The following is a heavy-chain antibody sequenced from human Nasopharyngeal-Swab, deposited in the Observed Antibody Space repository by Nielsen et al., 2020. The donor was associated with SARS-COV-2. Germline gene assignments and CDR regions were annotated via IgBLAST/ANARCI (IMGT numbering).Heavy chain of an antibody. J-gene: IGHJ2*01. D-gene: IGHD3-10*01. CDR1: GFTFSSYS. Sequence: GESLKISCAASGFTFSSYSMNWVRQAPGKGLEWVSSISSSSSYIYYADSVKGRFTISRDNAKNSLYLQMNSLRAEDTAVYYCAAPRSYYGSGSFRGFDLWGRGTLVTVSS. V-gene: IGHV3-21*04. CDR3: AAPRSYYGSGSFRGFDL. CDR2: ISSSSSYI.